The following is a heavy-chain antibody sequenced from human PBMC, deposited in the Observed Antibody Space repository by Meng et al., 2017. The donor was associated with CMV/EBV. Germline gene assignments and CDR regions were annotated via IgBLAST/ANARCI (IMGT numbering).Heavy chain of an antibody. V-gene: IGHV3-48*04. CDR1: GFTFNIYA. Sequence: GGSLRLSCATSGFTFNIYAITWVRQAPGKGLEWVSYISSSGSTIYYADSVKGRFTISRDNAKNSLYLQMNSLRAEDTAVYYCARDDLPKTVYYGSGSRHASIDYWGQGTLVTVSS. CDR2: ISSSGSTI. CDR3: ARDDLPKTVYYGSGSRHASIDY. D-gene: IGHD3-10*01. J-gene: IGHJ4*02.